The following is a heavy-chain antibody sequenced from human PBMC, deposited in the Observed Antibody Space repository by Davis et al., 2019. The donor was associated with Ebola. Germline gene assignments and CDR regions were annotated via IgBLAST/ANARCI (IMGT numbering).Heavy chain of an antibody. CDR1: GGSISSGDYY. V-gene: IGHV4-30-4*01. CDR3: ARAYGGAFDY. Sequence: LRLSCTVSGGSISSGDYYWTWIRQPPGKGLEWIGNIFYTGSTYYNPSLKSRVAMSIDTSKNQFSLKLSSVTVADTAVYFCARAYGGAFDYWGQGTLVTVSS. D-gene: IGHD4-17*01. J-gene: IGHJ4*02. CDR2: IFYTGST.